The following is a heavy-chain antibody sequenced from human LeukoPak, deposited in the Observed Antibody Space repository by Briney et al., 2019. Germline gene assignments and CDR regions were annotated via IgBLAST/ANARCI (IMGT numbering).Heavy chain of an antibody. CDR1: GFTFSSYN. Sequence: GGSLRLSCAASGFTFSSYNMNWVRQAPGKGLEWVSSISSSSSYIYYADSVKGRFTISRDNAKNSLYLQMNSLRAEDTAVYYCARAEAAASSLDYGGQGTLVTVSS. D-gene: IGHD6-13*01. V-gene: IGHV3-21*01. J-gene: IGHJ4*02. CDR2: ISSSSSYI. CDR3: ARAEAAASSLDY.